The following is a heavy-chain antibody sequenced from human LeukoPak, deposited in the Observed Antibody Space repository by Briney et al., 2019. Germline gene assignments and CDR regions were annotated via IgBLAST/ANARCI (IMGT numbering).Heavy chain of an antibody. V-gene: IGHV3-7*01. CDR1: GFTFSSYW. D-gene: IGHD1-7*01. CDR2: IKQDGSGK. Sequence: PGGSLRLSCAAPGFTFSSYWMSWVRQAPGKGLEWVANIKQDGSGKYYVDSVKGRFTISRDNAKNSLYLQMNSLRAEDTAVYYCARYRYNWNLIPYYFDYWGQGTLVTVSS. J-gene: IGHJ4*02. CDR3: ARYRYNWNLIPYYFDY.